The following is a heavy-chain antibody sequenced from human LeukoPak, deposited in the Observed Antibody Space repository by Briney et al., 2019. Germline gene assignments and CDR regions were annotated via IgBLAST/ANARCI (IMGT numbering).Heavy chain of an antibody. CDR3: ARGARWAYYFDY. CDR1: GFTFSDYY. J-gene: IGHJ4*02. D-gene: IGHD4-23*01. V-gene: IGHV3-11*01. CDR2: ISTRDNTI. Sequence: GGSLRLSCTASGFTFSDYYISWIRQTPGKGLEWLSYISTRDNTIQYADSVKGRFTISRDNANNSVFLQMNNLRAEDSAIYYCARGARWAYYFDYWGQGSLVTVSS.